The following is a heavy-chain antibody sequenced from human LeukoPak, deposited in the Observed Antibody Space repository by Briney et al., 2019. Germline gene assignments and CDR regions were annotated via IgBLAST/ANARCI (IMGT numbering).Heavy chain of an antibody. CDR2: INPNSGGT. D-gene: IGHD5-18*01. CDR3: ASFEIQLWAD. V-gene: IGHV1-2*02. CDR1: GYTFTGYY. J-gene: IGHJ4*02. Sequence: GASVKVSCKASGYTFTGYYMHWVRQAPGQGHEWMGWINPNSGGTNYAQTFQGRVTMTRDTSISTAYMELSRLRSDDTAVYYCASFEIQLWADWGQGTLVTVSS.